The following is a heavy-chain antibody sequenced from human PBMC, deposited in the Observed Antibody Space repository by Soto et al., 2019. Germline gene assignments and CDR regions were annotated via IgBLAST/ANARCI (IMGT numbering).Heavy chain of an antibody. D-gene: IGHD2-21*02. CDR1: GGSISSGDYY. J-gene: IGHJ4*02. V-gene: IGHV4-30-4*01. CDR2: IYYSGST. CDR3: ARKGIVVVTDFDY. Sequence: TSETLSLTCTVSGGSISSGDYYWSWIRQPPGKGLEWIGYIYYSGSTYYNPSLKSRVTISVDTSKNQFSLKLSSVTAADTAVYYCARKGIVVVTDFDYWGQGTLVTVPS.